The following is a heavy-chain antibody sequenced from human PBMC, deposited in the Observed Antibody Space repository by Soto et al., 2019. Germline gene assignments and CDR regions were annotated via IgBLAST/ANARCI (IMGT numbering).Heavy chain of an antibody. CDR1: GGSISSSNW. CDR3: TRVSGSYYYGMDV. D-gene: IGHD1-26*01. V-gene: IGHV4-4*02. J-gene: IGHJ6*02. CDR2: IYHSGST. Sequence: QVQLQESGPGLVKPSGTLSLTCAVSGGSISSSNWWSWVRQPPGKGLEWIGEIYHSGSTNYNPSLKSRVTISVDKSKKQFSLKLSSVTGADTAVYYCTRVSGSYYYGMDVWGQGTTVTVSS.